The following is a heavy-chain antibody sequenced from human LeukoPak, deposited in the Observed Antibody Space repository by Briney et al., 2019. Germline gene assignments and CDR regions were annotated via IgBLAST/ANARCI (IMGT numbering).Heavy chain of an antibody. CDR2: IYDSGTT. D-gene: IGHD3-10*01. CDR1: GGSISSYY. CDR3: ARDPGGYFFDY. J-gene: IGHJ4*02. V-gene: IGHV4-59*01. Sequence: PSVTLSLTCTVSGGSISSYYWSWIRQPPGKGLEWIGYIYDSGTTNYNPSLKSRVTVSVDTSKNQFSLKLSSVTAADTAVYYCARDPGGYFFDYWGQGTLVTVSS.